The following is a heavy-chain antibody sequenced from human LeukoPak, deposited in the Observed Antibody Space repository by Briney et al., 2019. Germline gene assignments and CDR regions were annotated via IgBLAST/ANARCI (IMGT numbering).Heavy chain of an antibody. J-gene: IGHJ4*02. CDR1: GGSISSYY. V-gene: IGHV4-59*01. Sequence: SETLSLTCTVSGGSISSYYWSWIRQPPEKGLEWIGYIYYSGSTNYNPSLKSRVTISVDTSKNQFSLKLSSVTAADTAVYYCARGFETSYRYTFYYWGQGTLVTVSS. CDR2: IYYSGST. D-gene: IGHD3-16*02. CDR3: ARGFETSYRYTFYY.